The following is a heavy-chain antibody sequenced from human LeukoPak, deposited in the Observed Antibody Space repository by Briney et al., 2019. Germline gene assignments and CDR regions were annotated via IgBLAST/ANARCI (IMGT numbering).Heavy chain of an antibody. V-gene: IGHV1-2*02. CDR1: GYTFTGYY. CDR3: ARSMVRGVIIPNY. D-gene: IGHD3-10*01. J-gene: IGHJ4*02. CDR2: INPNSGGT. Sequence: GASVKVSCKASGYTFTGYYMHWVRQAPGQGIEWMGWINPNSGGTNYAQKFQGRVTMTRDTSISTAYMELSRLRSDDTAVYYCARSMVRGVIIPNYWGQGTLVTVSS.